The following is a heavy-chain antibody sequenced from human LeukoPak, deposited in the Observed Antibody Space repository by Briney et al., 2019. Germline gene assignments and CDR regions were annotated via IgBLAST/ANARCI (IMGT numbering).Heavy chain of an antibody. V-gene: IGHV3-9*01. CDR1: GFTFDDYA. D-gene: IGHD3-22*01. Sequence: PGGSLRLSCAASGFTFDDYAMHWVRQAPGKGLEWVSGISWNSGSIGYADSVKGRFTISRDNAKNSLYLQMNSLRAEDTALYYCAKDPNPYDSSGYYLDYWGQGTLVTVSS. CDR3: AKDPNPYDSSGYYLDY. J-gene: IGHJ4*02. CDR2: ISWNSGSI.